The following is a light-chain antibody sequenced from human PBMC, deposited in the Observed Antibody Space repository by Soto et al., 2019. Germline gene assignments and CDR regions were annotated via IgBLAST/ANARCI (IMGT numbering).Light chain of an antibody. Sequence: QSVVTQPPSASGTPGQRVTISCSGSNSNIGGNTVNWYQQVPGTAPKLLIHTDHQRPSGVPDRFSGSKSGTSASLAISGLQSEDEADYFCAAWDDRLNGWVFGGGTKLTVL. CDR2: TDH. CDR3: AAWDDRLNGWV. V-gene: IGLV1-44*01. CDR1: NSNIGGNT. J-gene: IGLJ3*02.